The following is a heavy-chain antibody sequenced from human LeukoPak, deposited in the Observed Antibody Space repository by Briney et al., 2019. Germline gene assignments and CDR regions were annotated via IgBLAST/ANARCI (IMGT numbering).Heavy chain of an antibody. CDR2: IIPIFGTA. Sequence: ASVKVSCKASGGTFSSYAISWVRQAPGQGLEWMGGIIPIFGTANYAQKFQGRVTITADESTSTAYMELSSLRSEDTAVYYCAGGGRYFDWLLAFDIWGQGTMVTVSS. V-gene: IGHV1-69*13. D-gene: IGHD3-9*01. CDR3: AGGGRYFDWLLAFDI. J-gene: IGHJ3*02. CDR1: GGTFSSYA.